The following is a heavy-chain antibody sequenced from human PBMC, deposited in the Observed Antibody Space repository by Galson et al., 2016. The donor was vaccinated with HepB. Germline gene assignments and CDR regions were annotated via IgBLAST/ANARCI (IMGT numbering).Heavy chain of an antibody. CDR2: IFHSGLT. CDR1: GGSISSANW. Sequence: SETLSLTCAVSGGSISSANWWGWVRQPPGKGLEWVGAIFHSGLTNYSPSLKSRVSLSVDKSQNHFSLILTSVSVADTAVYYCTTGTLSSSWNGDYYDYWGQGTLVTVSS. J-gene: IGHJ4*02. D-gene: IGHD6-13*01. V-gene: IGHV4-4*02. CDR3: TTGTLSSSWNGDYYDY.